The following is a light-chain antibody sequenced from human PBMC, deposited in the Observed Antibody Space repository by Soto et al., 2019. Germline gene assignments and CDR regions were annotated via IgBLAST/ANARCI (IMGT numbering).Light chain of an antibody. J-gene: IGLJ1*01. CDR2: GNS. Sequence: HSVLTQPPSVSGAPGQRVTNSCTGSSSNIGAGYDVHWYQQLPGTAPKLLIYGNSNRPSGVPDRFSGSKSGTSASLAITGLQAEDEADYYCQSYDSSLSGYVFGTGTKVTVL. V-gene: IGLV1-40*01. CDR3: QSYDSSLSGYV. CDR1: SSNIGAGYD.